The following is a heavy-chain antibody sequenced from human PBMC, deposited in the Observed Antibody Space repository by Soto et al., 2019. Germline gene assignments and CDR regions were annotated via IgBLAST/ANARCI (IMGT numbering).Heavy chain of an antibody. V-gene: IGHV1-18*01. Sequence: ASVKVSCKASGYTFTSYGISWVRQAPGQGLEWMGWISAYNGNTNYAQKLQGRVTMTTDTSTSTAYMELRSLRSDDTAVYYCARVGRGVTIFGVDLNSYFDYWGQGTLVTVSS. D-gene: IGHD3-3*01. CDR2: ISAYNGNT. CDR3: ARVGRGVTIFGVDLNSYFDY. CDR1: GYTFTSYG. J-gene: IGHJ4*02.